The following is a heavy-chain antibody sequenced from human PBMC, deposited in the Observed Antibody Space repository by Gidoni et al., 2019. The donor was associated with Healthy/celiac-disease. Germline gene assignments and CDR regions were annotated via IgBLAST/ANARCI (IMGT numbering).Heavy chain of an antibody. CDR2: IYYSGST. V-gene: IGHV4-39*01. J-gene: IGHJ2*01. CDR1: GGSISSRSYY. CDR3: ARHLGGEDGYKIVGWYFDL. Sequence: QLQLQESGPGLVKPSETLSLTCTASGGSISSRSYYWGWIRQPPGKGLEWIGSIYYSGSTYYNPSLKSRVTISVDTSKNQFSLKLSSVTAADTAVYYCARHLGGEDGYKIVGWYFDLWGRGTLVTVSS. D-gene: IGHD5-12*01.